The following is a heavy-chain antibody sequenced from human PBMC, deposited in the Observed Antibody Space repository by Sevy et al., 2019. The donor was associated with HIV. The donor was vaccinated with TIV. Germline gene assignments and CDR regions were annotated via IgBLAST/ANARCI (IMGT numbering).Heavy chain of an antibody. V-gene: IGHV1-2*02. CDR1: GYTFTAHY. CDR3: ATYSDYGGAFDP. CDR2: INPNSCGT. D-gene: IGHD5-12*01. Sequence: ASVKVSCKAFGYTFTAHYMHWVRLVPGQGLEWMGWINPNSCGTKYAQKFQGRVTMTRDTSISTAYMEMSRLRSDDTALYYCATYSDYGGAFDPWGQGTLVTVSS. J-gene: IGHJ5*02.